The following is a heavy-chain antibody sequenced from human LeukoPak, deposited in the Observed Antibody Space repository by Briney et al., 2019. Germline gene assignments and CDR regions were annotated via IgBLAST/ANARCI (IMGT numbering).Heavy chain of an antibody. Sequence: SSETLSLTCTVSGGSISSSSYYWGWIRQPPGKGLEWIGSIYYSGSTYYNPSLKSRVTISVDTSKNQFSLKLSSATAADTAVYYCARTGIAVAGISGPGNAFDIWGQGTMVTVSS. D-gene: IGHD6-19*01. CDR3: ARTGIAVAGISGPGNAFDI. J-gene: IGHJ3*02. CDR2: IYYSGST. CDR1: GGSISSSSYY. V-gene: IGHV4-39*07.